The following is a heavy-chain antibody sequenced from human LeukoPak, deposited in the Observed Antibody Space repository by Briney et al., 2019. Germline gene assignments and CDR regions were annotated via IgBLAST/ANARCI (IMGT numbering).Heavy chain of an antibody. CDR2: IRYDGSDE. Sequence: GGSLRLSCAASGFTSSTYTIHWVRQAPGKGLEWVAFIRYDGSDEYYADSVKGRFTISRDNSMNTLYLQMNSLRPEDTAVYYCAKESRDYDSSGYYGNWGQGTLVTVSS. CDR3: AKESRDYDSSGYYGN. D-gene: IGHD3-22*01. J-gene: IGHJ4*02. CDR1: GFTSSTYT. V-gene: IGHV3-30*02.